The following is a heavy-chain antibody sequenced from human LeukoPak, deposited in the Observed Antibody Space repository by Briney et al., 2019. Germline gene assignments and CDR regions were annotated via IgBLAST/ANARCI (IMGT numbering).Heavy chain of an antibody. J-gene: IGHJ4*02. CDR2: IYSGGST. D-gene: IGHD5-18*01. Sequence: GGSLRLSCAASGFTVSSNYMSWVRQAPGKGLEWVSVIYSGGSTYYADSVKGRFTISRDNSKNTLYLQMNSLRAEDTAVYYCARYRGGYSYGYSYYFDYWGQGTLVTVSS. CDR1: GFTVSSNY. V-gene: IGHV3-53*01. CDR3: ARYRGGYSYGYSYYFDY.